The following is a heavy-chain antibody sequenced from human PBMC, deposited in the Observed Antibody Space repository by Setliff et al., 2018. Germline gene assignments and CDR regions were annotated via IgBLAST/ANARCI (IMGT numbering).Heavy chain of an antibody. D-gene: IGHD1-26*01. J-gene: IGHJ3*02. CDR1: GGSISSPNYY. CDR2: IFHSGSAA. Sequence: PSETLSLTCTVSGGSISSPNYYWSWIRQSPGKGLEWIGYIFHSGSAAYYNPSLQGRGAISMDASKNRFSLNLTSVTAADTAIYYCAREVDVMKTSDAFDIWGQGTMVTVSS. V-gene: IGHV4-30-4*08. CDR3: AREVDVMKTSDAFDI.